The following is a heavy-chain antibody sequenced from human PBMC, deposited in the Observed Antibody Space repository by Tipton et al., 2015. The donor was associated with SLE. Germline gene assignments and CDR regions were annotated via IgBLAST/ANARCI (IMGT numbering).Heavy chain of an antibody. CDR1: GGSITTTPYY. CDR2: THYSGTT. Sequence: TLSLTCIVSGGSITTTPYYWGGFRQSPEKGLGWIGSTHYSGTTYYNQSLESRVTMSMDTSKNEFSLNLRSVTATDTAVYYCARLSPLWFGEYTEYWGQGTLVTVTS. D-gene: IGHD3-10*01. J-gene: IGHJ4*02. CDR3: ARLSPLWFGEYTEY. V-gene: IGHV4-39*01.